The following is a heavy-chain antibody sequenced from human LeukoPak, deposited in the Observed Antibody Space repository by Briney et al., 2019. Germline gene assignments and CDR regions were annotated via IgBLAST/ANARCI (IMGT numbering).Heavy chain of an antibody. J-gene: IGHJ5*02. Sequence: GGSLRLYCAASGFTSSSYAMSWVRQAPGKGLEWVSAISGSGGSTYYADSVKGRFTISRDNSKNTLYLQMNSLRAEDTAVYYCAKDPRYSYGRNWFDPWGQGTLVTVSS. V-gene: IGHV3-23*01. D-gene: IGHD5-18*01. CDR2: ISGSGGST. CDR1: GFTSSSYA. CDR3: AKDPRYSYGRNWFDP.